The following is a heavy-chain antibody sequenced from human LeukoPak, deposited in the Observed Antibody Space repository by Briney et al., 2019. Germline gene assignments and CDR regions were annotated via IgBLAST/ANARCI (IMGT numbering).Heavy chain of an antibody. CDR1: GYTFSNYG. CDR3: ARDLKILVGVNLFDY. J-gene: IGHJ4*02. D-gene: IGHD3-22*01. CDR2: ISGDTGNT. Sequence: GASVKVSCKTFGYTFSNYGVNWVRQAPGQGLEWMGWISGDTGNTNYARNFQGRVTMTTDTSSSTAYMELRNLRPDDTAVYYCARDLKILVGVNLFDYWGQGTLVTVSS. V-gene: IGHV1-18*01.